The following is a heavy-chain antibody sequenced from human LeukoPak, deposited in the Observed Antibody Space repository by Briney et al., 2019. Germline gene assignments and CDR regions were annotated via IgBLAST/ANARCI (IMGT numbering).Heavy chain of an antibody. CDR2: ISGSGVST. J-gene: IGHJ5*02. V-gene: IGHV3-23*01. Sequence: GGSLRLSCAASGFTFSSYAMSWVRQAPGKGLEWGSVISGSGVSTYYTDSVKGRFAISRDNSKNTLFLQMNSLRAEDTAVYYCAKIEHYYGSGSYNNWFDPWGQGTLVTVSS. CDR3: AKIEHYYGSGSYNNWFDP. CDR1: GFTFSSYA. D-gene: IGHD3-10*01.